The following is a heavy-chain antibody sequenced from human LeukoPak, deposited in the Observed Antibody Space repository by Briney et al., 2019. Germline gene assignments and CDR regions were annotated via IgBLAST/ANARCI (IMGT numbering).Heavy chain of an antibody. CDR1: GGTFSSYA. CDR3: ARDTIAVAALGDAFDI. D-gene: IGHD6-13*01. V-gene: IGHV1-69*01. J-gene: IGHJ3*02. CDR2: IIPIFGTA. Sequence: ASVKVSCKASGGTFSSYAISWVRQAPGQGLEWMGGIIPIFGTANYAQKFQGRVTINADESTRTAYMELSSLRSEDTAVYYCARDTIAVAALGDAFDIWGQGTMVTVSS.